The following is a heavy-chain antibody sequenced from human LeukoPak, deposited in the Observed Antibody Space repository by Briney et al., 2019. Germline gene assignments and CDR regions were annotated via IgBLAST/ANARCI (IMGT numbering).Heavy chain of an antibody. CDR1: GDSVSSNSAS. V-gene: IGHV6-1*01. CDR3: ARDMTDCRGDTCYVYDAYDI. Sequence: SQTLSLTCDISGDSVSSNSASWNWIRQSPSRGLEWLGRTYHRSKGFNDYAVSGKSRITINPDTSKNQFSLQMNSVTPEDTAVYYCARDMTDCRGDTCYVYDAYDIWGQVTMVTVSS. J-gene: IGHJ3*02. D-gene: IGHD2-15*01. CDR2: TYHRSKGFN.